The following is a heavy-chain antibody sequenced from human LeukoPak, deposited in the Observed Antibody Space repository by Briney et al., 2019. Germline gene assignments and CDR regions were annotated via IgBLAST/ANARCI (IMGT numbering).Heavy chain of an antibody. CDR2: INHSGST. Sequence: SETLSLTCAVYGGSFSGYYWSWIRQPPGKGLEWIGEINHSGSTNYNPSLKSRVTISVDTSKNQFSLKLSSVTAADTAVYYCARPAVRGVMGRYFDSWGQGTLVTVSS. D-gene: IGHD3-10*01. J-gene: IGHJ4*02. CDR1: GGSFSGYY. CDR3: ARPAVRGVMGRYFDS. V-gene: IGHV4-34*01.